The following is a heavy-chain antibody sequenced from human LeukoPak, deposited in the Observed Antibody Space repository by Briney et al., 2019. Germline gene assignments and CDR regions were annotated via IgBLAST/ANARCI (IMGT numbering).Heavy chain of an antibody. D-gene: IGHD6-19*01. J-gene: IGHJ6*03. Sequence: GGSLRLSCAASGFTFSNAWMSWVRQAPGKGLEWVGRIKSKTDGGTTDYAAPVKGRFTISRDDSKNTLYLQMNSLKTEDTAVYCCTTVAGPYYYYYYMDVWGKGTTVTVSS. CDR3: TTVAGPYYYYYYMDV. V-gene: IGHV3-15*01. CDR1: GFTFSNAW. CDR2: IKSKTDGGTT.